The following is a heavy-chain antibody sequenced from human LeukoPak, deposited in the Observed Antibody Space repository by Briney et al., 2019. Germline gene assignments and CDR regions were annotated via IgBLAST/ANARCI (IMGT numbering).Heavy chain of an antibody. V-gene: IGHV1-2*02. CDR2: INPNSGGT. CDR3: ARVGPITMVRGALAFDC. D-gene: IGHD3-10*01. CDR1: GYTFTGYY. Sequence: ASVKVSCKASGYTFTGYYMHWVRQASGQGLEWMGWINPNSGGTNYAQKFQGRVTMTRDTSISTAYMELSRLRSDDTAVYYCARVGPITMVRGALAFDCWGQGTLVTVSS. J-gene: IGHJ4*02.